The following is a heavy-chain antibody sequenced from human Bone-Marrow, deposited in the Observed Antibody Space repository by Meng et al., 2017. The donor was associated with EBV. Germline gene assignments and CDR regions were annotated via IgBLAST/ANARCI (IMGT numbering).Heavy chain of an antibody. CDR3: AKDCFGDKDS. Sequence: VGAGVGVFPPGGSLSLYSAASGFTLSSYWVHWVRQAPGKGLMWVSRIKTDGSVINYADSVKGRFTISRDNAKNTVYLQMNNLRAEDTAVYYCAKDCFGDKDSWGQGTLVTVSS. D-gene: IGHD2-21*01. CDR2: IKTDGSVI. J-gene: IGHJ4*02. CDR1: GFTLSSYW. V-gene: IGHV3-74*01.